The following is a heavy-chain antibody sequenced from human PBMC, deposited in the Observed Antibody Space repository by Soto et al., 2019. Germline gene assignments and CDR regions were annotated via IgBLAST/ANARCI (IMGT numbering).Heavy chain of an antibody. CDR1: GYSFTSYY. J-gene: IGHJ4*02. V-gene: IGHV5-10-1*01. D-gene: IGHD3-10*01. CDR3: ARSDYYGSGSDHTHCDY. CDR2: IDPSDSYT. Sequence: GESLKISCEGSGYSFTSYYINWVRQMPGKGLEWMGRIDPSDSYTNYSPSFQGHVTISADKSTSTAYLQWSSLKASDTAMYYCARSDYYGSGSDHTHCDYWGQGILVSVSS.